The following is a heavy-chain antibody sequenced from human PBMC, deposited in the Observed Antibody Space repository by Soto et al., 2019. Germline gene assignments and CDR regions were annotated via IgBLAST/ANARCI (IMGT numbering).Heavy chain of an antibody. CDR3: GGSTADTCLMASAF. CDR1: GVSITSTDW. CDR2: VSLGGGA. J-gene: IGHJ4*02. V-gene: IGHV4-4*01. D-gene: IGHD2-21*02. Sequence: QVQLQESGPGLVKPSETLSLSCAVSGVSITSTDWWSWVRQPPGKGLQWIGEVSLGGGANYNPSLKSRVTISVVNSKLQFSLTLNSVCASDTAVYCFGGSTADTCLMASAFWGPGTLVTFSS.